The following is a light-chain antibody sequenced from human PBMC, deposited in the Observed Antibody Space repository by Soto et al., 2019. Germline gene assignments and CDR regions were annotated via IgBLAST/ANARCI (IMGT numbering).Light chain of an antibody. CDR3: QQSYSTPPWT. CDR1: QGINNY. J-gene: IGKJ1*01. Sequence: DIRMTQSPSSLSASVGDSVTITCRASQGINNYLAWYQQKPGKVPVLLIYSASTLKPGIPSRFSGSGTGTDFTLTISSLQPEDFATYYCQQSYSTPPWTFGQGTKVEIK. V-gene: IGKV1-27*01. CDR2: SAS.